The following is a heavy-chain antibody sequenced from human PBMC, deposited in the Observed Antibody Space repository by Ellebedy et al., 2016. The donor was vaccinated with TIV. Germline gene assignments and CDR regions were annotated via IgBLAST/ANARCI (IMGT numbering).Heavy chain of an antibody. J-gene: IGHJ5*02. V-gene: IGHV3-66*01. D-gene: IGHD3-16*01. CDR1: GFIVSSCF. CDR2: IYTDGGT. CDR3: ARDPGGGGDYGDNWFDP. Sequence: PGGSLRLSCAASGFIVSSCFMSWVRQAPGKGLEWVSIIYTDGGTNYTDSVRDRFTISRDESGNTLYLQMNGLRAEDTAVYYCARDPGGGGDYGDNWFDPWGQGTLVTVSS.